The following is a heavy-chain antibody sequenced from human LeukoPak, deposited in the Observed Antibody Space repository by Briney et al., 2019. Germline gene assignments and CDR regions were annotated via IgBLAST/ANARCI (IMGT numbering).Heavy chain of an antibody. CDR3: AKAASSSWPSYYYGMDV. J-gene: IGHJ6*02. CDR2: ITGSGGNT. V-gene: IGHV3-23*01. D-gene: IGHD6-13*01. Sequence: GGSLRLSCAASGFIFSSYSMSWVRQAPGRGLEGGSVITGSGGNTYYADSVKGRFTISKDNSKNTVYLQMSSLRVDDTAVYYCAKAASSSWPSYYYGMDVWGQGTTVTVSS. CDR1: GFIFSSYS.